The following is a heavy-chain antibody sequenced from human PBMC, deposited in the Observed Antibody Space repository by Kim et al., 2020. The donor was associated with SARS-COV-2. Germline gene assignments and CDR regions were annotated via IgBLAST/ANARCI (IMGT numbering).Heavy chain of an antibody. CDR3: ARIRYSGSYYLMDV. J-gene: IGHJ6*02. V-gene: IGHV1-3*01. D-gene: IGHD1-26*01. Sequence: SQKFRGRATITRDTSASTAYMELSSLRSEDTAVYYCARIRYSGSYYLMDVWGQGTTVTVSS.